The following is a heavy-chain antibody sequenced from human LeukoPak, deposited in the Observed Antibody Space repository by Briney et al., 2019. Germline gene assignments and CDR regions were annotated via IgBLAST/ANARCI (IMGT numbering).Heavy chain of an antibody. Sequence: ASVKVSCKASGYTFTSYAMNWVRQAPGQGLEWMGWINTNTGNPTYAQGFTGRFVFSLDTSVSTAYLQISSLKAEDTAVYYCARWERLTTNTQIAARPVWGQGTLVTVSS. V-gene: IGHV7-4-1*02. D-gene: IGHD1-1*01. CDR3: ARWERLTTNTQIAARPV. CDR1: GYTFTSYA. J-gene: IGHJ4*02. CDR2: INTNTGNP.